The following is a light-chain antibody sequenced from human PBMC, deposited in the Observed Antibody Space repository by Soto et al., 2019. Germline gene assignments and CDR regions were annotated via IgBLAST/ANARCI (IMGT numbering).Light chain of an antibody. Sequence: EIVLTQSPGTLSLSPGERATLSCRASQSVSSSYLAWYQQKPGQAPRLLIYAVSTRATGIPDRFSGSGSGTEFTLTISRMEPDDFSVYYCQQYGSSPSTFGQGTKVDIK. CDR2: AVS. CDR1: QSVSSSY. CDR3: QQYGSSPST. J-gene: IGKJ1*01. V-gene: IGKV3-20*01.